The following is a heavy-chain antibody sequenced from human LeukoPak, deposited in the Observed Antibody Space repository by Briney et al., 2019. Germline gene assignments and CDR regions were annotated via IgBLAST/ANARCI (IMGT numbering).Heavy chain of an antibody. V-gene: IGHV4-59*08. CDR3: ARHISSGGTYAHFDY. J-gene: IGHJ4*02. CDR1: GSMYNYY. D-gene: IGHD1-26*01. Sequence: SETLSLTCTVSGSMYNYYWSWIRQPPGKGLEWIGYIHYNGITNYTPTLKSRVTMSLDTSKNQVSLKLNSVSAADTAVYYCARHISSGGTYAHFDYWGQGTLVTVSS. CDR2: IHYNGIT.